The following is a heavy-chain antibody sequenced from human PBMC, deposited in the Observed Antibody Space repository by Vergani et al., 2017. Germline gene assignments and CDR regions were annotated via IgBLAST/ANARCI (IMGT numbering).Heavy chain of an antibody. CDR1: GFTFDNYA. J-gene: IGHJ3*02. CDR3: ARPSAPGDYDALDI. V-gene: IGHV3-23*04. D-gene: IGHD4-17*01. Sequence: VQLVESGGGVVQPGGSLRISCAASGFTFDNYAMTWVRQAPGKGLQWVSGISGSGSSKFYEDSLKGRVTISRDNAKNSLYLQMNSLRAEDTAVYHCARPSAPGDYDALDIWGQGTMVTVSS. CDR2: ISGSGSSK.